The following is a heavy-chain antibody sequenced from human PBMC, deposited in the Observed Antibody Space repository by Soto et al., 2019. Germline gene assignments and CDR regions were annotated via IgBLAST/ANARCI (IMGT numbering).Heavy chain of an antibody. CDR1: GYTFTGYG. CDR3: TSVGGTYHHRAYVLAELDYVGDAKDV. V-gene: IGHV1-18*01. CDR2: ISAYNGNI. Sequence: GASGKVSCKASGYTFTGYGMSWVRQAPGQGLEWMGWISAYNGNINYAQKLQGRVTMTTDTSTSTAYMELRSLSSDDTAVYYCTSVGGTYHHRAYVLAELDYVGDAKDVWGQGTTVPDAS. D-gene: IGHD3-16*01. J-gene: IGHJ6*02.